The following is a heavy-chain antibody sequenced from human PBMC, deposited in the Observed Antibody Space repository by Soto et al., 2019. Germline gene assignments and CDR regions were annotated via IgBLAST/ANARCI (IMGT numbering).Heavy chain of an antibody. CDR1: GFTFSSYS. D-gene: IGHD4-17*01. CDR3: ARESIDGDYVDY. J-gene: IGHJ4*02. Sequence: GGSLRLSCAASGFTFSSYSMNWVRQAPGKGLEWASYISSSSSTIYYADSVKGRFTISRDNAKNSLYLQMNSLRAEDMAVYYCARESIDGDYVDYWGQGTLVTVSS. V-gene: IGHV3-48*01. CDR2: ISSSSSTI.